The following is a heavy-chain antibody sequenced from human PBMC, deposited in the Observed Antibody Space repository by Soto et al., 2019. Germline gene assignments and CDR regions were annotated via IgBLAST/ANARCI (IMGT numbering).Heavy chain of an antibody. D-gene: IGHD3-3*02. V-gene: IGHV4-30-2*01. CDR3: ARSRGHFWRVGGAFDI. CDR1: GGSISSGGYS. CDR2: IYHSGST. Sequence: SETLSLTCAVSGGSISSGGYSLSWIRPPPGKGLEWIGEIYHSGSTNYNPSLKSRVTISVDKSKNQFSLKLSSVTAADTAVYYCARSRGHFWRVGGAFDIWGQGTMVTVSS. J-gene: IGHJ3*02.